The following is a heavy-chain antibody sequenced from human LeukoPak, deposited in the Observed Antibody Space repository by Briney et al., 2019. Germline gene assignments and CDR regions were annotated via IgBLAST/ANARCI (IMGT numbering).Heavy chain of an antibody. CDR1: GYTFSNYG. V-gene: IGHV1-18*01. Sequence: ASVKVSCKASGYTFSNYGISWVRQAPGQGLEWVGWIRGENGNTNYAQKFQGRVTMTRDTSISTAYMELSRLRSDDTAVYYCAREMDDTAMVTRLGWFDPWGQGTLVTVSS. D-gene: IGHD5-18*01. CDR2: IRGENGNT. J-gene: IGHJ5*02. CDR3: AREMDDTAMVTRLGWFDP.